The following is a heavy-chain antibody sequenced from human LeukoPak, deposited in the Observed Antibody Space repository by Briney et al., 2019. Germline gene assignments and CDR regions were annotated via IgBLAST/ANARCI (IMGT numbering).Heavy chain of an antibody. CDR1: GDSINSLDL. Sequence: SETLSLTCTVAGDSINSLDLWSWVRQPPGKGLEWMGEMYLSGTTHSNPSVKSRVTISIDKSKNQFFLNLSSVTAADTAVYYCAGLVGRYSSGLYYYYFDYWGQGTLVTVSS. CDR3: AGLVGRYSSGLYYYYFDY. J-gene: IGHJ4*02. D-gene: IGHD3-22*01. V-gene: IGHV4-4*02. CDR2: MYLSGTT.